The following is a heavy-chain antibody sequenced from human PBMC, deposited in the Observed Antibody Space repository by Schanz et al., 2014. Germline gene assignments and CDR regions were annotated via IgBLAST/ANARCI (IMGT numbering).Heavy chain of an antibody. CDR1: GFTVNNYA. V-gene: IGHV3-23*01. CDR3: TKPDIPAALTGPGVWFDP. Sequence: EVQLLESGGGLVQPGGSLRLSCTVSGFTVNNYAMNWVRQAPGRGLESVSGITRQGTTYYADFVKGRFSISRDLSSNTLYLQMNSLRADDSAIYYCTKPDIPAALTGPGVWFDPWGQGTRVTVSS. D-gene: IGHD6-13*01. CDR2: ITRQGTT. J-gene: IGHJ5*02.